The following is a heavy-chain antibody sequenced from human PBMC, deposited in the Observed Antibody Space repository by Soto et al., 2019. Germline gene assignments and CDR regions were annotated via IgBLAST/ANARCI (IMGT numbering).Heavy chain of an antibody. CDR1: GFTFSSYG. CDR2: IWYDGSNK. V-gene: IGHV3-33*01. Sequence: QVQLVESGGGVVQPGRSLRLSCAASGFTFSSYGMHWVRQAPGKGLEWVAVIWYDGSNKYYADSVKGRFTISRDNSKNTLYLHMNSLRAEDTAVDYGARDPGIAVAGLSGWGQGTLVTVSS. D-gene: IGHD6-19*01. CDR3: ARDPGIAVAGLSG. J-gene: IGHJ4*02.